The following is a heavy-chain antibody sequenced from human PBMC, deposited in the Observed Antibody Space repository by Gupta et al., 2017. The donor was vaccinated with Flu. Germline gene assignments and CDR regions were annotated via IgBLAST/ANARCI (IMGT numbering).Heavy chain of an antibody. V-gene: IGHV4-34*01. CDR2: INHSGST. J-gene: IGHJ5*02. CDR3: ARKLTGTYYAHGYNWFDP. D-gene: IGHD1-7*01. Sequence: GKGLEWIGEINHSGSTNYNPSLKSRVTISVDTSKNQFSLKLSSVTAADTAVYYCARKLTGTYYAHGYNWFDPWGQGTLVTVSS.